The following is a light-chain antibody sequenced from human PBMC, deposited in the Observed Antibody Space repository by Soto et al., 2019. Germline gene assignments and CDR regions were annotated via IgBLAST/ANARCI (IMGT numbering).Light chain of an antibody. CDR3: QRYSSVPV. J-gene: IGKJ3*01. Sequence: DIQMTQSPPSLSASVGDRVTITCRASQGIRNFVAWYQQKPGKAPKLLIYAASTLQSGVPSRFSGSGSGTDFTLTINSLQPEVGATYSCQRYSSVPVFGPGTKVEIK. V-gene: IGKV1-27*01. CDR2: AAS. CDR1: QGIRNF.